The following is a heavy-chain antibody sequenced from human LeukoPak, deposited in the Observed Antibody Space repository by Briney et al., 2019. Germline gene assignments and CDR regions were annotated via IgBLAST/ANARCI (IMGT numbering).Heavy chain of an antibody. Sequence: ASVKVSCKASGYTFTSYYMHWVRQAPGQGLEWMGIINPSGGSTSYAQKLQGRVTMTTDTSTSTAYMELRSLRSDDTAVYYCARVIVVVPAAMMGWFDPWGQGTLVTVSS. CDR2: INPSGGST. CDR1: GYTFTSYY. CDR3: ARVIVVVPAAMMGWFDP. V-gene: IGHV1-46*01. J-gene: IGHJ5*02. D-gene: IGHD2-2*01.